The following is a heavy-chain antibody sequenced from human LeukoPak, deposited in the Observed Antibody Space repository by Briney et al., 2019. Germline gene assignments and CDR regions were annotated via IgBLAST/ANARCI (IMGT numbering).Heavy chain of an antibody. J-gene: IGHJ6*03. CDR1: GYTFTSYD. D-gene: IGHD3-3*01. V-gene: IGHV1-8*03. CDR3: ARVPLYYDFWSGDYYYYYYMDV. Sequence: VSVKVSCKASGYTFTSYDINWVRQATGQGLEWMGWMNPNSGNTGYAQKFQGRVTITRNTSISTAYMELSSLRSEDTAVYYCARVPLYYDFWSGDYYYYYYMDVWGKGTTVTVSS. CDR2: MNPNSGNT.